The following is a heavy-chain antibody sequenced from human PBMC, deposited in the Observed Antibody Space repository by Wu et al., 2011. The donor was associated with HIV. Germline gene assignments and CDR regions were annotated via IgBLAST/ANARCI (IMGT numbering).Heavy chain of an antibody. J-gene: IGHJ6*03. CDR3: ARSHSSLYSNYYYMDV. CDR2: LTPIFGTP. Sequence: SGAEVKKPGSSVKVSCKASGGTSAVMLSTGCDRPLDKDLSGWEGLTPIFGTPNYAPRFQGRVTITADDSTSTIFMDLSSLRSEDTATYYCARSHSSLYSNYYYMDVWGKGTTVTVSS. CDR1: GGTSAVML. D-gene: IGHD2-21*01. V-gene: IGHV1-69*15.